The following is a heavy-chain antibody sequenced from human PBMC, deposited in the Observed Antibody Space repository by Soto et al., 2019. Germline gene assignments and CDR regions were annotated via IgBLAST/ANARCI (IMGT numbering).Heavy chain of an antibody. J-gene: IGHJ4*02. CDR1: GSSISRDH. D-gene: IGHD2-8*02. V-gene: IGHV4-59*08. Sequence: QVQLQESGPELVKASETLSLTCSVSGSSISRDHWNWIRQPPGKGLEWIGDYSGSTNYNPSLKSLLTISVDTCKNQFSLTLMSVTAADTAVYFCATYFTGAGGRRHWGQGALVTVSS. CDR3: ATYFTGAGGRRH. CDR2: DYSGST.